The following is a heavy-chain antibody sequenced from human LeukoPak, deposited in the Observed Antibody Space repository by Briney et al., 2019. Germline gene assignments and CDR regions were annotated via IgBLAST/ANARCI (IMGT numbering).Heavy chain of an antibody. CDR3: ARIIAAAGRPIN. D-gene: IGHD6-13*01. Sequence: ASVKVSCKASGYTFTGYYMHWVRQAPGQGLEWMGWINPNSGGTNYAQKFQGRVTMTRDTSISTAYMELGRLRSDDTAVYYCARIIAAAGRPINWGQGTLVTVSS. V-gene: IGHV1-2*02. J-gene: IGHJ4*02. CDR2: INPNSGGT. CDR1: GYTFTGYY.